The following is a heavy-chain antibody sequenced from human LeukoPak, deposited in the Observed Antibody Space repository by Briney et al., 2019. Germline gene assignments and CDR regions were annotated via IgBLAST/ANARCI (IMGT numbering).Heavy chain of an antibody. Sequence: GGSLRLSCAASGFTFSSYWMSWVRQAPGKGLEWVANIKQDGSEKYYVDSVKGRFTISRDNAKNSLYLQMNSLRAEDTAVYYCAREGSEGYCSSTSCYFFDYWGLGTLVTVSS. CDR1: GFTFSSYW. CDR3: AREGSEGYCSSTSCYFFDY. J-gene: IGHJ4*02. V-gene: IGHV3-7*01. CDR2: IKQDGSEK. D-gene: IGHD2-2*01.